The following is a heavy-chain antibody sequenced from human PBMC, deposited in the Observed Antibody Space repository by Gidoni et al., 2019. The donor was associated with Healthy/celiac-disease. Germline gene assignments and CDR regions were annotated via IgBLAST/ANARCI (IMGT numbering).Heavy chain of an antibody. CDR3: SRRGDYYDRSGSGDY. J-gene: IGHJ4*02. V-gene: IGHV3-73*01. CDR2: IRSKANSYAT. CDR1: GFPFSGSA. D-gene: IGHD3-22*01. Sequence: EVQLLASGGGLVQPGGSLKLPCAAHGFPFSGSAMPRVRQASGKGLEWVGRIRSKANSYATAYGASVKGRFTISREDSKNTAYLQMNSLKTEDTAVYYCSRRGDYYDRSGSGDYWGQGTLVTVSS.